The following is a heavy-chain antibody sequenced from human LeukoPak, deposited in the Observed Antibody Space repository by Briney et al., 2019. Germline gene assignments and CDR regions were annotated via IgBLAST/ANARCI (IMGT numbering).Heavy chain of an antibody. D-gene: IGHD2-2*01. CDR2: ISAYNGNT. CDR3: ARAYCSSTSCYDRLNFDY. CDR1: GYTFTSYG. Sequence: ASVKVSCKASGYTFTSYGISWVRQAPGQGLEWMGWISAYNGNTNYAQKLQGRVTMTTDTSTSTAYMELRSLRSDDTAVYYCARAYCSSTSCYDRLNFDYWGQGTLVTVSS. V-gene: IGHV1-18*01. J-gene: IGHJ4*02.